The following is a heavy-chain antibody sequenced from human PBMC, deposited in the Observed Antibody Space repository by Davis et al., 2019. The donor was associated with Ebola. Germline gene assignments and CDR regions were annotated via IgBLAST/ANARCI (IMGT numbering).Heavy chain of an antibody. Sequence: MPSETLSLTCTVSGGSISSSSYYWGWIRQPPGKGLEWIGSIYYSGSTYYNPSLKSRVTISVDTSKNQFSLKLSSVTAADTAVYYCARRYDFWSGYYVGFDYWGQGTLVTVSS. CDR2: IYYSGST. CDR3: ARRYDFWSGYYVGFDY. J-gene: IGHJ4*02. CDR1: GGSISSSSYY. D-gene: IGHD3-3*01. V-gene: IGHV4-39*01.